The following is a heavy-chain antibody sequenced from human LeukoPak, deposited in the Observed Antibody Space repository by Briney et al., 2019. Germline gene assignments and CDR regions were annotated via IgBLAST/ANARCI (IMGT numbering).Heavy chain of an antibody. V-gene: IGHV3-53*04. CDR1: GFTVSSNY. CDR3: ARSGATATRRRGFSGAFDI. Sequence: PGGSLRLSCAASGFTVSSNYMSWVRQAPGKGLEWVPVIYSGGSTYYADSVKGRFTISRHNSKNTLYLQMNSLRAEDTAVYYCARSGATATRRRGFSGAFDIWGQGTMVTVSS. J-gene: IGHJ3*02. D-gene: IGHD1-26*01. CDR2: IYSGGST.